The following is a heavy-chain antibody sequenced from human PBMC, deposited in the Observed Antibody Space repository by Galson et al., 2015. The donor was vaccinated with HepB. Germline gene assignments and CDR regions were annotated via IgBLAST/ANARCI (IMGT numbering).Heavy chain of an antibody. V-gene: IGHV3-48*01. CDR1: GFTFSSYS. D-gene: IGHD2-15*01. Sequence: SLRLSCAASGFTFSSYSMNWVRQAPGKGLEWVSYISSSSSTIYYADSVKGRFTISRDNAKNSLYLQMNSLRAEDTAVYYCARDMPGGHDAYYYYGMDVWGQGTTVTVSS. CDR3: ARDMPGGHDAYYYYGMDV. CDR2: ISSSSSTI. J-gene: IGHJ6*02.